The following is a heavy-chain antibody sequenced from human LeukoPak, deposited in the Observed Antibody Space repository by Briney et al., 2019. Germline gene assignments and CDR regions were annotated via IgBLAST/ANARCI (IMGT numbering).Heavy chain of an antibody. Sequence: GGSLRLSCAVSEFTMSDYAMSWVRQAPGKGLEWVSAITGSGGTTNYADSVEGRFTISRDDSKKTLYLQMNNLRVEDTAIYYCAKGWKNDYVWGNYFDPWGQGTLVTVSS. D-gene: IGHD3-16*01. V-gene: IGHV3-23*01. CDR3: AKGWKNDYVWGNYFDP. J-gene: IGHJ5*02. CDR1: EFTMSDYA. CDR2: ITGSGGTT.